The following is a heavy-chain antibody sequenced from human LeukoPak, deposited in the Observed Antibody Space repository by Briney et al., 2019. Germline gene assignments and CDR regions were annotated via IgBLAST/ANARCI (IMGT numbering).Heavy chain of an antibody. V-gene: IGHV4-31*03. J-gene: IGHJ4*02. CDR1: GGSISSGGYY. D-gene: IGHD1-7*01. Sequence: SETLSLTCTVSGGSISSGGYYWSWIRQHPGKGLEWIGYIYYSGSTYYNPYLKSRVTISIDTSKNQFSLKLSSVTAADTAVYYCARVPPAGTTVDYWGQGTLVTVSS. CDR2: IYYSGST. CDR3: ARVPPAGTTVDY.